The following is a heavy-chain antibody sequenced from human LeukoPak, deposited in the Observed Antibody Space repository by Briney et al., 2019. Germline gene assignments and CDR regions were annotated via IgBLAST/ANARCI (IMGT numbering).Heavy chain of an antibody. D-gene: IGHD3-22*01. J-gene: IGHJ4*02. Sequence: GGSLRLSCAASGFTFSDYYMSWIRQAPGKGLEWGSYISSSGSTIYYADSVKGRFTISRDNAKNSLYLQMNSLRAEDTAVYYCARGTYYYDSSGPGNWGQGTLVTVSS. V-gene: IGHV3-11*01. CDR1: GFTFSDYY. CDR2: ISSSGSTI. CDR3: ARGTYYYDSSGPGN.